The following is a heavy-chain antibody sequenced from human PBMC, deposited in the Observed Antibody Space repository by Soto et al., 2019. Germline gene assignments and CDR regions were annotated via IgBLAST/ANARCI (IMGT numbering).Heavy chain of an antibody. Sequence: SETLSLTCAVYGGSLSGHYRSCVRHPPGKGLDWIGEINHSVSTNYNPSLKSLVTISVDTSKNQLSLKLSSVTAADTAVYYCARDYMVASNHQRFDPWGQGTQVTVSS. V-gene: IGHV4-34*01. D-gene: IGHD5-12*01. J-gene: IGHJ5*02. CDR1: GGSLSGHY. CDR3: ARDYMVASNHQRFDP. CDR2: INHSVST.